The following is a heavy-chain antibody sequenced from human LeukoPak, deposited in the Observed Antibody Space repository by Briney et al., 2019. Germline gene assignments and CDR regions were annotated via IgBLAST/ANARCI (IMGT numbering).Heavy chain of an antibody. Sequence: SSETLSLTCTVSGGSISSGDYYWSWIRQPPGKGLEWIGYIYYSGSTYYYPSLKSRFTISVDTSKNQFSLKLSSVTAADTAVYYCARVAAATTNPRFDYWGQGTLGTVSS. D-gene: IGHD5-24*01. CDR1: GGSISSGDYY. CDR2: IYYSGST. V-gene: IGHV4-30-4*01. CDR3: ARVAAATTNPRFDY. J-gene: IGHJ4*02.